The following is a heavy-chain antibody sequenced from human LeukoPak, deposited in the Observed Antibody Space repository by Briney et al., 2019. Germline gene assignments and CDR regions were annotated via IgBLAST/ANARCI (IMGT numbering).Heavy chain of an antibody. CDR3: ARGNSGSYPYYYYGMDV. V-gene: IGHV4-59*01. Sequence: PSETVSLTCTVSGGSISSYYWSWIRQPPGKGLEWIGYIYYSGGTSYNPSLKSRVTISVDTSKNQFSLKLSSVTAADTAVYYCARGNSGSYPYYYYGMDVWGQGTTVTVSS. J-gene: IGHJ6*02. CDR2: IYYSGGT. CDR1: GGSISSYY. D-gene: IGHD1-26*01.